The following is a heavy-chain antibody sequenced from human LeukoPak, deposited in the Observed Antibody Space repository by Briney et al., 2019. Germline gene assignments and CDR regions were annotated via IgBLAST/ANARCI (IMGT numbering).Heavy chain of an antibody. D-gene: IGHD2-15*01. J-gene: IGHJ4*02. CDR3: AARPGGGLIDY. Sequence: GGSLRLSCAASGFTFSSYWMHWVRQAPGKGLEWVSAISGSGGSTYYADSVKGRFTISRDNSKNTLYLQMNSLRTEDTAVYYCAARPGGGLIDYWGQGTLVTVSS. CDR2: ISGSGGST. V-gene: IGHV3-23*01. CDR1: GFTFSSYW.